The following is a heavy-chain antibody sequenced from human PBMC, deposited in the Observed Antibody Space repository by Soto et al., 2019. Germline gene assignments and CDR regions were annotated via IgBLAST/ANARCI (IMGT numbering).Heavy chain of an antibody. CDR3: AKGRGYCSSTSCYVGSEY. CDR2: ISGSGGST. V-gene: IGHV3-23*01. D-gene: IGHD2-2*01. CDR1: GFTFSSYA. J-gene: IGHJ4*02. Sequence: EVQLLESGGGLVQPGGSLRLSCAASGFTFSSYAMSWVRQAPGKGLEWVSAISGSGGSTYYADSVKGRFTISRDNTKNKLYVQMNSLRAEETAVYYCAKGRGYCSSTSCYVGSEYWGQGTLVTVSS.